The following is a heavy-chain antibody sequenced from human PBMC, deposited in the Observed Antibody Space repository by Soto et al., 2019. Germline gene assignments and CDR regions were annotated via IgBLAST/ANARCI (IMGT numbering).Heavy chain of an antibody. CDR3: AGVIAVADTVDY. CDR1: GGSISSSNW. CDR2: IYHGGST. D-gene: IGHD6-19*01. Sequence: QVQLQESGPGLVKPSGTLSLTCAVSGGSISSSNWWSWVLQPPGKGLEWIGEIYHGGSTNYTPSLKSRVTISVDKSKNQFSRKLSSVTAADTAVDYCAGVIAVADTVDYWGQGTLVTVSS. J-gene: IGHJ4*02. V-gene: IGHV4-4*02.